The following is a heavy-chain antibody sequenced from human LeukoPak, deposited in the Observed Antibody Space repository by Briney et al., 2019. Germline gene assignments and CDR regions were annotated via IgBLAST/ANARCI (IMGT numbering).Heavy chain of an antibody. Sequence: SQTLSLTCTVSGGSISSGSYYWSWIRQPAGKGLEWIGRIYTSGSTNYNPSLKSRVTISVDTSKNQSSLKLSSVTAADTAVYYCAREGLGGSRKYYYYYGMDVWGQGTTVTVSS. J-gene: IGHJ6*02. CDR3: AREGLGGSRKYYYYYGMDV. CDR2: IYTSGST. D-gene: IGHD3-10*01. CDR1: GGSISSGSYY. V-gene: IGHV4-61*02.